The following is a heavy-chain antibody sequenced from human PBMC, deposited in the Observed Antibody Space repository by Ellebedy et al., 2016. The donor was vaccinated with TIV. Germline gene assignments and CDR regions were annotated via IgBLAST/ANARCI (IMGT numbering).Heavy chain of an antibody. D-gene: IGHD3-9*01. CDR2: IYYSGST. CDR1: GGSFSGYY. Sequence: SETLSLTCAVYGGSFSGYYWSWIRQHPGKGLEWIGYIYYSGSTYYNPSLKSRVTISVDTSKNQFSLKPSSVTAADTAVYYCARCDILTGCFYWGQGTLVTVSS. V-gene: IGHV4-31*11. J-gene: IGHJ4*02. CDR3: ARCDILTGCFY.